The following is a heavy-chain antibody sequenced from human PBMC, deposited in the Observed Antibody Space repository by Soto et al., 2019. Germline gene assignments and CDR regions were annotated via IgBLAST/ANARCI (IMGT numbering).Heavy chain of an antibody. V-gene: IGHV1-69*13. J-gene: IGHJ5*02. D-gene: IGHD3-22*01. CDR1: GGTFSSYA. CDR3: ARPTRYYYDSSGQSAWFDP. CDR2: IIPIFGTA. Sequence: SVKVSCKASGGTFSSYASSWVRQAPGQGLEWMGGIIPIFGTANYAQKFQGRVTITADESTSTAYMELSSLRSEDAAVYYCARPTRYYYDSSGQSAWFDPWGQGTLVTVS.